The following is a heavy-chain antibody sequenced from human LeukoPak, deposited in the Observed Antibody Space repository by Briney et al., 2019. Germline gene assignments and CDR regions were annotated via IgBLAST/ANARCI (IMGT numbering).Heavy chain of an antibody. CDR2: IYPADSDT. CDR3: ATIAAAGNPGAFDI. Sequence: PGESLKISCRGSGYIFTNYWIGWVRQMPGRGLEWMGIIYPADSDTRYGPSFQGQVTISADKSISTAYLQWSSLKASDTAMYYCATIAAAGNPGAFDIWGQGTMVTVSS. V-gene: IGHV5-51*01. J-gene: IGHJ3*02. D-gene: IGHD6-13*01. CDR1: GYIFTNYW.